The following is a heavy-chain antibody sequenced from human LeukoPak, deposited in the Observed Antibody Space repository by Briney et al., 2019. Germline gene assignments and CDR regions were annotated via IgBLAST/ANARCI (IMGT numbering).Heavy chain of an antibody. V-gene: IGHV1-18*01. J-gene: IGHJ4*02. CDR1: GYTFTSYG. D-gene: IGHD6-19*01. CDR2: ISAYNGKT. CDR3: ARVGAVMEQWPVRRTHKFDY. Sequence: ASVKVSCKASGYTFTSYGISWGRQAPGQGLEWMWWISAYNGKTNYAQKLQGRVTMTTDTSTSTAYMELRSLRSADTAVYYCARVGAVMEQWPVRRTHKFDYWGQGTLVTVSS.